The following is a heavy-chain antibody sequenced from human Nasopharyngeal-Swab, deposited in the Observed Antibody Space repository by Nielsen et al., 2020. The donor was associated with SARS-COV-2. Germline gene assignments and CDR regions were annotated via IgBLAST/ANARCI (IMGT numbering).Heavy chain of an antibody. D-gene: IGHD3-16*01. Sequence: GGSLRLSCAASGFTFSSYGMYWVRQAPGKGLEWVAVIWYDGSNKYYADSVKGRFTISRDNSKNTLYLQMNSLRAEDTAVYYCARDLAVGDDSYGYWGQGTLVTVSS. CDR1: GFTFSSYG. CDR2: IWYDGSNK. CDR3: ARDLAVGDDSYGY. J-gene: IGHJ4*02. V-gene: IGHV3-33*01.